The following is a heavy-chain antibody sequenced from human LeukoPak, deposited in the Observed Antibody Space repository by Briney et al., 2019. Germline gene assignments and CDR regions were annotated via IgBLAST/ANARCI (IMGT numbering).Heavy chain of an antibody. V-gene: IGHV1-69*13. CDR2: IIPIFGTA. CDR1: GGTFISYA. J-gene: IGHJ4*02. D-gene: IGHD1-26*01. CDR3: ARVYSRSGSYYLDY. Sequence: ASVKVSCKASGGTFISYAISWVRQAPGQGLEWMGGIIPIFGTANYAQKFQGRVTITADESTSTAYMELSSLRSEDTAVYYCARVYSRSGSYYLDYWGQGTLVTVSS.